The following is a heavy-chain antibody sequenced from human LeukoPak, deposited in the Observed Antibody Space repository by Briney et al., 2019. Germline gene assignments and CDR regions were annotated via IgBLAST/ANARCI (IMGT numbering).Heavy chain of an antibody. V-gene: IGHV3-30*18. J-gene: IGHJ5*02. Sequence: HAGGSLRLSCAASGFTFSNYGMHWVRQDPGKGLEWVAVLAHDGSVAYYADWVKGRFTISRDNSRNTLYLQMNSLRAEDTAVYYCAKEPTPYSSGWYFPDDHWGQGAQVTVSS. CDR3: AKEPTPYSSGWYFPDDH. D-gene: IGHD6-19*01. CDR1: GFTFSNYG. CDR2: LAHDGSVA.